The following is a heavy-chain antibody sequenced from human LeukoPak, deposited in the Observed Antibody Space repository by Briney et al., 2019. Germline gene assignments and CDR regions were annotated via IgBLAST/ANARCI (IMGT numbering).Heavy chain of an antibody. CDR3: AKFTGTTIYYGMDV. CDR2: ITGSGDTK. V-gene: IGHV3-23*01. D-gene: IGHD1-7*01. J-gene: IGHJ6*02. CDR1: GFTFNRCA. Sequence: RGSLRLSCAASGFTFNRCAMSWVRQAPGKGLEWVSGITGSGDTKYYPGSVKGRFTISRDNSKNTLYLQMNSLRAEDTAVYYCAKFTGTTIYYGMDVWGRGTTVTVSS.